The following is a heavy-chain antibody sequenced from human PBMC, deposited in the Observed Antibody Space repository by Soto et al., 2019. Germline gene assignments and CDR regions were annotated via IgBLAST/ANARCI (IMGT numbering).Heavy chain of an antibody. CDR1: GYTFSTYY. CDR2: IDPTGDTT. Sequence: ASVKVSCKASGYTFSTYYMHCLRQAPGQGLQWMGIIDPTGDTTAYAQNFQARLTMTTDTSTSTAYLQWSSLKASDSAMYYCARHVDYYYGMDVWGQGTTVTVSS. V-gene: IGHV1-46*01. J-gene: IGHJ6*02. D-gene: IGHD3-10*02. CDR3: ARHVDYYYGMDV.